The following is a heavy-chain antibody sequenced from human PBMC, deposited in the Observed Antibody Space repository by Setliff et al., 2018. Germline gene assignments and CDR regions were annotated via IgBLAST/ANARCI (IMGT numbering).Heavy chain of an antibody. CDR2: VYSSGNT. Sequence: KTSETLSLTCTVSGGSISSGDVYWSWIRQPAGKGLEWIGRVYSSGNTNYNPSLESRVTISVDTSKNQFSLKLNSVTAADTAVYYCARAYCSGVTCYEGTFDIWGQGTMFTVS. J-gene: IGHJ3*02. CDR1: GGSISSGDVY. CDR3: ARAYCSGVTCYEGTFDI. D-gene: IGHD2-15*01. V-gene: IGHV4-61*02.